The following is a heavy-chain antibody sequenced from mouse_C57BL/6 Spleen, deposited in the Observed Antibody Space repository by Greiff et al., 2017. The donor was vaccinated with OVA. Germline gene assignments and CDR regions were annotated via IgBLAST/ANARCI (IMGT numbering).Heavy chain of an antibody. CDR3: VRHSSYYYGSSYDYWYFDV. CDR2: IRSKSNNYAT. Sequence: EVQLVESGGGLVQPKGSLKLSCAASGFSFNTYAMNWVRQAPGKGLEWVARIRSKSNNYATYYADSVKDRFTISRDDSESMLYLQMNNLKTEDTAMYYCVRHSSYYYGSSYDYWYFDVWGTGTTVTVSS. V-gene: IGHV10-1*01. CDR1: GFSFNTYA. D-gene: IGHD1-1*01. J-gene: IGHJ1*03.